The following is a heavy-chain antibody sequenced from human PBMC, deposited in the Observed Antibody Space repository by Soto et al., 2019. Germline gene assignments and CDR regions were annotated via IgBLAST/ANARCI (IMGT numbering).Heavy chain of an antibody. V-gene: IGHV4-39*01. D-gene: IGHD3-10*01. CDR3: ARPYGSGSYYNGYYYGMDV. CDR2: IYYSGST. Sequence: QLQLQESGPGLVKPSETLSLTCTVSGGSISSSSYYWGWIRQPPGKGLEWIGSIYYSGSTYYNPSXXIRVTISVDTXXNXFXXKLSSVTAADTAVYYCARPYGSGSYYNGYYYGMDVWGQGTTVTVSS. CDR1: GGSISSSSYY. J-gene: IGHJ6*02.